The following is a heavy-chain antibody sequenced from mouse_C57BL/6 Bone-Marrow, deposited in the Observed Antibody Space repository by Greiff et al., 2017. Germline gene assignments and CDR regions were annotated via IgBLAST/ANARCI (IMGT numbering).Heavy chain of an antibody. D-gene: IGHD2-1*01. J-gene: IGHJ4*01. CDR2: IWRGGST. CDR3: AKEDYGNYFFYYYAMDY. Sequence: VKLVESGPGLVQPSQSLSITCTVSGFSLTSYGVHWVRQSPGKGLEWLGVIWRGGSTDYNAAFMSRLSITKDNSTIQVFFKMNSLQADDTAIYYWAKEDYGNYFFYYYAMDYWGQGTSVTVSS. CDR1: GFSLTSYG. V-gene: IGHV2-5*01.